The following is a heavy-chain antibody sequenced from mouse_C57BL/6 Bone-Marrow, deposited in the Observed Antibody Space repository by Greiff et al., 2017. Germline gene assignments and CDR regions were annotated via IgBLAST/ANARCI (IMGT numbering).Heavy chain of an antibody. CDR3: ARGGYYDYDGALDY. CDR2: IRNKANGYTT. Sequence: EVMLVESGGGLVQPGGSLSLSCAASGFTFTDYYMSWVRQPPGKALEWLGFIRNKANGYTTEYSASVKGRFTISRDNSQSILYLQMNALRAEDSATYYCARGGYYDYDGALDYWGQGTTLTVSS. CDR1: GFTFTDYY. J-gene: IGHJ2*01. D-gene: IGHD2-4*01. V-gene: IGHV7-3*01.